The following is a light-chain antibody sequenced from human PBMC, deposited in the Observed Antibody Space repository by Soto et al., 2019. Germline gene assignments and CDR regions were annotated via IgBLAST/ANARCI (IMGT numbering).Light chain of an antibody. CDR1: SSNIGSNT. CDR3: AAWDDSLNGVV. Sequence: QSVLTQPPSASGTPGQRVTISCSGSSSNIGSNTVNWYQQLPGTAPKLLIYSNNQRPSGVPDRFSGSKSGTSASLAISGLKSEDEADYYRAAWDDSLNGVVFVGGTKLTVL. V-gene: IGLV1-44*01. CDR2: SNN. J-gene: IGLJ2*01.